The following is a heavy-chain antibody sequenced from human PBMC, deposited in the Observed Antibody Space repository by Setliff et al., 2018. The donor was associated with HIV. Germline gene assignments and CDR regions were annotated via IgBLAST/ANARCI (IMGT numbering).Heavy chain of an antibody. V-gene: IGHV1-18*01. CDR3: ARDRGIRRFGEVAFDI. D-gene: IGHD3-10*01. CDR2: ISAYNGNT. CDR1: GYTFTSYG. J-gene: IGHJ3*02. Sequence: ASVKVSCKASGYTFTSYGISWVRQAPGQGLEWMGWISAYNGNTNFAQKLQGRDTMTTDTSTSTAYMELRSLRSDDTAVYYCARDRGIRRFGEVAFDIWGQGTMVT.